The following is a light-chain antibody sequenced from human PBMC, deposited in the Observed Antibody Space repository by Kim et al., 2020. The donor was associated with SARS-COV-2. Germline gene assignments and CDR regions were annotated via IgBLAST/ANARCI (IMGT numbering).Light chain of an antibody. CDR1: NIGSKS. Sequence: GKTARITCGGNNIGSKSVPWYQQKPGQAPVLVIYYDSDRPSGIPERFSGSNSGNTATLTISRVEAGDEADYYCQVWDSSSDHPNYVFGTGTKVTVL. V-gene: IGLV3-21*04. CDR2: YDS. CDR3: QVWDSSSDHPNYV. J-gene: IGLJ1*01.